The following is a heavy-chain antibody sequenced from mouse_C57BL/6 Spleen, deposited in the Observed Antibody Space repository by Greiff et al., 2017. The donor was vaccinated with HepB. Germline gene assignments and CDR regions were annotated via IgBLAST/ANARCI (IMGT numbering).Heavy chain of an antibody. V-gene: IGHV1-81*01. D-gene: IGHD3-2*02. Sequence: QVQLKQSGAELARPGASVKLSCKASGYTFTSYGISWVKQRTGQGLEWIGEIYPRSGNTYYNEKFKGKATLTADKSSSTAYMELRSLTSEDSAVYFCARELYSGGDVSYWYFDVWGTGTTVTVSS. CDR2: IYPRSGNT. CDR3: ARELYSGGDVSYWYFDV. CDR1: GYTFTSYG. J-gene: IGHJ1*03.